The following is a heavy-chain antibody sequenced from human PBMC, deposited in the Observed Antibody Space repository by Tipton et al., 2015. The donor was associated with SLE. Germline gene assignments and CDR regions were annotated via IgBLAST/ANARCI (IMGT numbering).Heavy chain of an antibody. CDR3: ARVTGERPVGPCDL. J-gene: IGHJ3*01. V-gene: IGHV4-31*03. D-gene: IGHD7-27*01. CDR1: GDSISSGGFY. CDR2: IFYSGST. Sequence: TLSLTCTVSGDSISSGGFYCSWVRQHPGKGLEWIGYIFYSGSTSYTPSLNSRVTISVDMSKNPVSLKLTSQTAADTAVYHCARVTGERPVGPCDLWGQGTKVTVSS.